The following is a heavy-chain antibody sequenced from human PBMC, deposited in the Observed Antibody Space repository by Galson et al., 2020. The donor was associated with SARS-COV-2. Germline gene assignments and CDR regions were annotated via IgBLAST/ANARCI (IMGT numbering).Heavy chain of an antibody. V-gene: IGHV3-33*06. CDR3: AKDRGYHLGIDAFDI. Sequence: GGSLRLSCAASGFTFSSYGMHWVRQAPGKGLEWVAVIWYDGSNKYYADSVKGRFTISRDNSKNTLYLQMNSLRAEDTAVYYCAKDRGYHLGIDAFDIWGQGTMVTVSS. J-gene: IGHJ3*02. CDR1: GFTFSSYG. D-gene: IGHD3-22*01. CDR2: IWYDGSNK.